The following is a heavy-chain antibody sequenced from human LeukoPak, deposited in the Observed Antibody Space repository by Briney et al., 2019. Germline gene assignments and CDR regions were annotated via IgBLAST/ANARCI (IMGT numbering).Heavy chain of an antibody. CDR1: GYTFTGYY. D-gene: IGHD2-21*01. CDR2: ISPNSGGT. Sequence: APSVRVSCKASGYTFTGYYMHCVPRAPGQGREGGGWISPNSGGTNYAQHFQGRVTMTRDTSISTAYMELSRLSSDDTAVYYCARGDSSRGYYYMDVWGKGTTVTVSS. J-gene: IGHJ6*03. CDR3: ARGDSSRGYYYMDV. V-gene: IGHV1-2*02.